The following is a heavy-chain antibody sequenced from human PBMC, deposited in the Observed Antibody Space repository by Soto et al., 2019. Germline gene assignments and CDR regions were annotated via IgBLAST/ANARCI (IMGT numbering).Heavy chain of an antibody. D-gene: IGHD2-15*01. CDR2: IGGSGGIT. Sequence: SGGSLRLSCAASGFTFSSYAMNWIRQAPGKGLEWVSAIGGSGGITYYADSVKGRFTISRDNSKNTLYLQMNILRAEDTAVYYCAKGGYCSGGSCYLRDYYYYGMDVWGQGTTVTVSS. J-gene: IGHJ6*02. CDR1: GFTFSSYA. CDR3: AKGGYCSGGSCYLRDYYYYGMDV. V-gene: IGHV3-23*01.